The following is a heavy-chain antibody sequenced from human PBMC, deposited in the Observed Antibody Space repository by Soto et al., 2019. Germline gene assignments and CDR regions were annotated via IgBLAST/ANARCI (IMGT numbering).Heavy chain of an antibody. Sequence: PGESLKISCQGSGYSFTSYWIGWVRQMPGKGLEWMGIIYPGDSDTRYSPSFQGQVTISADKSISTAYLQWSSLKASDTAMYYCARILSSSWFPFDYWGQGTLVTVSS. J-gene: IGHJ4*02. CDR3: ARILSSSWFPFDY. CDR2: IYPGDSDT. D-gene: IGHD6-13*01. CDR1: GYSFTSYW. V-gene: IGHV5-51*01.